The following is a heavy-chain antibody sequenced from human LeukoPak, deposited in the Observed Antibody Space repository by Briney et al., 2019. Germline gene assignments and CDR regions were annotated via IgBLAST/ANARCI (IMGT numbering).Heavy chain of an antibody. CDR3: ARHLSGVTGDTYGRRIDY. V-gene: IGHV3-23*01. CDR2: ISGSGDRT. CDR1: GFTFSSSA. D-gene: IGHD5-18*01. Sequence: GGSLRLSCAASGFTFSSSAMSWVRQAPGKGLEWVSTISGSGDRTYYADSVKGRFTISRDNSKNTLFLHMNSLRAEDTAVYYCARHLSGVTGDTYGRRIDYWGQGTLVTVSS. J-gene: IGHJ4*02.